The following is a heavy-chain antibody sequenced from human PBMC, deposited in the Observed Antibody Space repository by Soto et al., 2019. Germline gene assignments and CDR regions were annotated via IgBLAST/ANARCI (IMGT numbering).Heavy chain of an antibody. CDR3: ARGDIVVVVAASDAFDI. V-gene: IGHV4-39*01. D-gene: IGHD2-15*01. J-gene: IGHJ3*02. Sequence: KPSETLSLTCTVSGGSISSGPYSWGWIRQPPGKGLDWIGTFYYSGSTYYNPSLKSRVTISVDTSKNQFSLKLSSVTAADTAVYYCARGDIVVVVAASDAFDIWGQGTMVTVSS. CDR1: GGSISSGPYS. CDR2: FYYSGST.